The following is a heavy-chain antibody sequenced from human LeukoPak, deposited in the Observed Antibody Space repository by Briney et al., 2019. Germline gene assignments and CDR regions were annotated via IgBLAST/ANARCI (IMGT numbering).Heavy chain of an antibody. D-gene: IGHD3-16*01. V-gene: IGHV1-69*05. J-gene: IGHJ4*02. Sequence: SVKVSCKASRGTFSSYAISWVRQAPGQGLEWMGRIIPIFGTANYAQKFQGRVTITTDESTSTAYMELSSLRSEDTAVYYCARGSLGLPYYWGQGTLVTVSS. CDR2: IIPIFGTA. CDR1: RGTFSSYA. CDR3: ARGSLGLPYY.